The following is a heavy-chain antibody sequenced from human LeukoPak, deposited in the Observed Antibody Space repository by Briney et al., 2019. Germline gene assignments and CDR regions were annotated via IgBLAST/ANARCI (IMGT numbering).Heavy chain of an antibody. Sequence: ASVKVSCKASGYTFTSYYMHWVRQAPGQGLEWMGWINPNSGGTKYAQKFQGWVTMTRDTSISTAYMELSRLRSDGTAVYYCARDQGSYRSDYYGMDVWGQGTTVTVSS. V-gene: IGHV1-2*04. J-gene: IGHJ6*02. CDR2: INPNSGGT. CDR3: ARDQGSYRSDYYGMDV. CDR1: GYTFTSYY. D-gene: IGHD3-16*02.